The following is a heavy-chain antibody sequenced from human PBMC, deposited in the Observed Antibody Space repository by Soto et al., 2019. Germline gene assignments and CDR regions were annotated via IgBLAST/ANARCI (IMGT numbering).Heavy chain of an antibody. CDR1: GGSISSGGYS. D-gene: IGHD3-16*01. CDR2: IYHSGST. CDR3: CREGGPIAY. Sequence: QLQLQESGSGLVKPSQTLSLTCAVSGGSISSGGYSWSWIRQPPGKGLEWIGYIYHSGSTYYNPCHKSLVPRSGDRGKNQVSRQLSSVTAADAAVYYCCREGGPIAYWGEGTLVTVS. J-gene: IGHJ4*02. V-gene: IGHV4-30-2*01.